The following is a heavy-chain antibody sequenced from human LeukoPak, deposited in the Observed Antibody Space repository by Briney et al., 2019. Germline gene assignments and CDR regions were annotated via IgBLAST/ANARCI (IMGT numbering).Heavy chain of an antibody. J-gene: IGHJ4*02. D-gene: IGHD3-22*01. Sequence: EASVKVSCKASGYTFTGYYMHWVRQAPGQGLEWMGWINPNSGGTNYAQKFQGRVTMTRDTSISTAYMELSRLRSDDTAVYYCARGYYYDSSGYPPYYFDYWGQGTLVTVSS. CDR1: GYTFTGYY. CDR3: ARGYYYDSSGYPPYYFDY. CDR2: INPNSGGT. V-gene: IGHV1-2*02.